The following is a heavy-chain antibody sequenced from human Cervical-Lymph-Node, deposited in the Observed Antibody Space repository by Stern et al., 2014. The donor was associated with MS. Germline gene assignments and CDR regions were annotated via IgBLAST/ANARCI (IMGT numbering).Heavy chain of an antibody. Sequence: VHLVESGGDLVQPGGSLRLSCAMSGLTFGSYWMHWVRQAPGKGLVWVSRINTDGGTTSYADSVKGRFTISRDNAKNTLYLQMNNLRVEDTAVYYCARDHYYGSGTYFSYWGQGTLVTVSS. D-gene: IGHD3-10*01. CDR3: ARDHYYGSGTYFSY. CDR1: GLTFGSYW. J-gene: IGHJ4*02. CDR2: INTDGGTT. V-gene: IGHV3-74*01.